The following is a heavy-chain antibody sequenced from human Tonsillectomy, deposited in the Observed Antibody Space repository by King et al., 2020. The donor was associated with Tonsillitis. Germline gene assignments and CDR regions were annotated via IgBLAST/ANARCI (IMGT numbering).Heavy chain of an antibody. Sequence: VQLVESGGGLVQPGGSLRLSCAASGFTFSSCAMTWVRQAPGMRLEWVSAISGSAFGTYYADSVKGRFTISRDNSKNTLYLQMNSLRAGDTAVYYCAKGWVEMDAWGQGTLVTVSS. CDR2: ISGSAFGT. CDR3: AKGWVEMDA. CDR1: GFTFSSCA. J-gene: IGHJ4*02. D-gene: IGHD5-24*01. V-gene: IGHV3-23*04.